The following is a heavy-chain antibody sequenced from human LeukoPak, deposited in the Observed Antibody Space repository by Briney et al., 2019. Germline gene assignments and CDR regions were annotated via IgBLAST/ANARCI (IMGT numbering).Heavy chain of an antibody. D-gene: IGHD2-2*01. CDR2: IIPIFGTA. J-gene: IGHJ5*02. CDR3: VRDQYCSSTSCYLEFWFDP. V-gene: IGHV1-69*05. Sequence: SVKVSCKASGGTFSSYAISWVRQAPGQGLEWMGRIIPIFGTANYAQKFQGRVTTTTDESTSTAYMELSSLRSEDTAVYYCVRDQYCSSTSCYLEFWFDPWGQGTLVTVSS. CDR1: GGTFSSYA.